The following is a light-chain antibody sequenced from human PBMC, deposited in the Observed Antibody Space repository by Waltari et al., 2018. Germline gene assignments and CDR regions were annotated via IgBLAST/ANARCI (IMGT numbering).Light chain of an antibody. CDR1: QSVSIY. Sequence: EIVLTQSPATLSLSPGERATLSCRASQSVSIYLAWYQQKPGQSPRLLIYDASNRATGIPARFSGSGFGIDFTLTISSLKPEDFAVYYCQQRSNWYTFGQGTKLEIK. CDR3: QQRSNWYT. CDR2: DAS. J-gene: IGKJ2*01. V-gene: IGKV3-11*01.